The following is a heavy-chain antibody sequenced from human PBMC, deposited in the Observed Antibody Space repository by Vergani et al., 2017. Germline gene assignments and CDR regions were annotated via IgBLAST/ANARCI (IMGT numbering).Heavy chain of an antibody. CDR1: GFTFSSYG. V-gene: IGHV3-33*06. CDR3: AKARDPNCKGGNCYSYYYGLDL. CDR2: IWYDGNNK. Sequence: QEQLVESGGGVVQPGESLRLSCETSGFTFSSYGMHWVRQAPGKGLEWVAVIWYDGNNKNYADSVKGRFTISRDNSKDTLYLQMNSLRVEDTAIYYCAKARDPNCKGGNCYSYYYGLDLWGQGTTVTVSS. J-gene: IGHJ6*02. D-gene: IGHD2-15*01.